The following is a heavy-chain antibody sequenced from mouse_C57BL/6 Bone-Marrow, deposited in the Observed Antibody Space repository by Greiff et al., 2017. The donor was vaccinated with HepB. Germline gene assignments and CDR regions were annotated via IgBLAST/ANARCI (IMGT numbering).Heavy chain of an antibody. CDR2: ISSGGSYT. CDR3: ARGFAY. V-gene: IGHV5-6*01. CDR1: GFTFSSYG. J-gene: IGHJ3*01. Sequence: EVKLVESGGDLVKPGGSLKLSCAASGFTFSSYGMSWVRQTPDKRLEWVATISSGGSYTYYPDSVKGRFTISRDNAKNTLYLQMSSRKSEDTAMYYCARGFAYWGQGTLVTVSA.